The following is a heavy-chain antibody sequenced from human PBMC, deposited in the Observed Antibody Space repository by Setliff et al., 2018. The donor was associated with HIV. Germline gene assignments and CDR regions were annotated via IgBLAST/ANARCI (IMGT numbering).Heavy chain of an antibody. D-gene: IGHD2-2*01. CDR1: GYTFTNYI. Sequence: ASVKVSCKASGYTFTNYIMNWVRQAPGQGLEWMGWINTNTGNPTYAQGFTGRFVFSLDASVSTAYLQISSLKAEDTAVYYCARVGCSSTTCPWAWYFDLWGRGTLVTVSS. J-gene: IGHJ2*01. CDR3: ARVGCSSTTCPWAWYFDL. CDR2: INTNTGNP. V-gene: IGHV7-4-1*02.